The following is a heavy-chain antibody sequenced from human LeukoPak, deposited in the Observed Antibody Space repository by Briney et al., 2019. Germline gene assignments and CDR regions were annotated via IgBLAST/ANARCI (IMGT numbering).Heavy chain of an antibody. Sequence: GESLKISWEGSGYSFTSYWIGWVRQMPGKGLEWVGIIYPGYSHTRYSPSVEGQVTISADKSISTAYLEWSSLKPSDTAMYYCASGNASGSYSAYYFAYWGQGPLVTVSS. CDR3: ASGNASGSYSAYYFAY. V-gene: IGHV5-51*01. D-gene: IGHD1-26*01. J-gene: IGHJ4*02. CDR1: GYSFTSYW. CDR2: IYPGYSHT.